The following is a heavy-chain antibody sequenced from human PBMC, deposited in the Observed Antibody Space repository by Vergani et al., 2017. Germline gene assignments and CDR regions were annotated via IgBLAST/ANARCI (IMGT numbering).Heavy chain of an antibody. Sequence: EVQLVESGGGVVRPGGSLRLSCAASGFTFDDYAMHWVRQAPGKGLEWVSGISWNSGSTGYADSVKGRFTISRDNAKNSLYLQMNSLRAEDTAVYYCARVDDSSGYYYYYYYGMDVWGQGTTVTVSS. V-gene: IGHV3-20*04. CDR2: ISWNSGST. D-gene: IGHD3-22*01. CDR3: ARVDDSSGYYYYYYYGMDV. CDR1: GFTFDDYA. J-gene: IGHJ6*02.